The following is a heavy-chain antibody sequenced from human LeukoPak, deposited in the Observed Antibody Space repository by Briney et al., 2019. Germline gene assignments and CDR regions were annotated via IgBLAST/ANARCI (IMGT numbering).Heavy chain of an antibody. CDR1: GITFSNYN. V-gene: IGHV3-21*01. J-gene: IGHJ6*03. Sequence: GGSLRLSCAAPGITFSNYNMNWVRQAPGKGLEWISSITSSSSYTFYADSVKGRFTISRDNAKNSLYLQMNSLRVEDTAIYYCARDPYNGAYSEGYYYYYMDVWGKGTTVTVSS. CDR3: ARDPYNGAYSEGYYYYYMDV. CDR2: ITSSSSYT. D-gene: IGHD1-1*01.